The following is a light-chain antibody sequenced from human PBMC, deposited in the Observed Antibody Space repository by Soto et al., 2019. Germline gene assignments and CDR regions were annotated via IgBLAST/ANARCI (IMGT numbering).Light chain of an antibody. V-gene: IGKV3-15*01. CDR1: QSVSSN. J-gene: IGKJ1*01. CDR2: GAS. CDR3: QQYNNGPLWT. Sequence: EIVMTQSPATLSVSPGERATLSCRASQSVSSNLAWYQQKPGQAPRLLIYGASTRATGIPARLSGRGSGTEFTLTISSLQSEDFAVYYCQQYNNGPLWTFCQGTKVEIK.